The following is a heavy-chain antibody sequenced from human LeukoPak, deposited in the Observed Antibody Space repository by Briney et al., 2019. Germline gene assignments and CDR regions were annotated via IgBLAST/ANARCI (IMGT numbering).Heavy chain of an antibody. Sequence: SETLSLTCTVSGGSISSYYWSWIRQPPAKGLEWIGHIYGSGSTNYNPSLKSRVTLSVDTSKNQFSLKLSSVTAADTAVYYCAREGTSGTHLNWFDPWGQGTLVTVSS. D-gene: IGHD1-1*01. CDR2: IYGSGST. CDR1: GGSISSYY. CDR3: AREGTSGTHLNWFDP. J-gene: IGHJ5*02. V-gene: IGHV4-59*01.